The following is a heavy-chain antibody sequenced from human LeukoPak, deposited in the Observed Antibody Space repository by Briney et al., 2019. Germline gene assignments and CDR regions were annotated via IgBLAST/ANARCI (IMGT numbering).Heavy chain of an antibody. D-gene: IGHD3-22*01. Sequence: SETLSLTCTVSGGSISSYYWSWIRQPPGKGLEWIGYIYYSGSTYYNPSLKSRVTISVDTSKNQLSLKLSSVTAADTAVYYCARGISGYYLPDYWGQGTLVTVSS. V-gene: IGHV4-59*01. CDR3: ARGISGYYLPDY. J-gene: IGHJ4*02. CDR1: GGSISSYY. CDR2: IYYSGST.